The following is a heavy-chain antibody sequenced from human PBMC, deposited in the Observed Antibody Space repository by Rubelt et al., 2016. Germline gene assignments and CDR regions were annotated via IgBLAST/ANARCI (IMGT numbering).Heavy chain of an antibody. D-gene: IGHD3-9*01. CDR3: AKDMGLLRYLFDN. CDR1: GFTFSSYW. J-gene: IGHJ4*02. V-gene: IGHV3-7*03. Sequence: GQLVESGGGLVQPGGSLRLSCAASGFTFSSYWMSWVRQAPGKGLEWVANIKQDGSEKYYADSVRGRFTISRDNAKNSLYLQMNSLRAEDTALYYCAKDMGLLRYLFDNWGRGTLVTVSS. CDR2: IKQDGSEK.